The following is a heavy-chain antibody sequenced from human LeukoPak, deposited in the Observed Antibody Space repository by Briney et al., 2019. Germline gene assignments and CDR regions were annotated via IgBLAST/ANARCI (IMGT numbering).Heavy chain of an antibody. CDR3: ARSPGGDPRGRLDH. Sequence: SVKVSCKASGGTFSMYAISWARQAPGQGLEWMGGIIPIFGTANYAQKFQGRVTITADESTSTAYMEMSSLRSEDTAVYYCARSPGGDPRGRLDHWGQGTLVTVSS. CDR1: GGTFSMYA. CDR2: IIPIFGTA. D-gene: IGHD3-16*01. V-gene: IGHV1-69*13. J-gene: IGHJ4*02.